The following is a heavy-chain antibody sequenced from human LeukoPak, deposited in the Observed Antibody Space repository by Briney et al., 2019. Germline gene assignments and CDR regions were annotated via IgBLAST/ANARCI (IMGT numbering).Heavy chain of an antibody. CDR3: AREGASGWYEHRYDY. J-gene: IGHJ4*02. D-gene: IGHD6-19*01. V-gene: IGHV4-4*07. CDR2: IYTSGST. Sequence: SETLSLTCTVSGGSISSYYWSWIRQPAGKGLEWIGRIYTSGSTNYNPSLKSRVTMSVDTSKNQFSLKLSSVTAADTVVYYCAREGASGWYEHRYDYWGQGTLVTFSS. CDR1: GGSISSYY.